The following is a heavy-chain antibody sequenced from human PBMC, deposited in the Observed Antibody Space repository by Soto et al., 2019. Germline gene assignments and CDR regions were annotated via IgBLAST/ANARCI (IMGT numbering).Heavy chain of an antibody. CDR2: IYYSGST. CDR1: GGSVSSGSYY. J-gene: IGHJ4*02. D-gene: IGHD5-18*01. V-gene: IGHV4-61*01. CDR3: ARVGVDTAIAFDY. Sequence: SETLSLTCTVSGGSVSSGSYYWSWIRQPPGKGLEWIGYIYYSGSTNYNPSLKSRVTISVDTSKNQFSLKLSSVTAADTAVYYCARVGVDTAIAFDYWGQGTLVTVSS.